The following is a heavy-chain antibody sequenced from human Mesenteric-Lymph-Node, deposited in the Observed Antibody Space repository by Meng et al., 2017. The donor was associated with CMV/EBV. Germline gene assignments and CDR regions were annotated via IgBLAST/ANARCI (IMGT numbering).Heavy chain of an antibody. J-gene: IGHJ4*02. Sequence: GGSLRLSCAASGFTFSNYAMHWVRQAPGKGLDWVAVILYDERYNYYAESVKGRFTISRDNSKNTLYLQMNSLRGDDTGVYYCERDAGIGTYYVDYWGQGTLVTVSS. V-gene: IGHV3-30*04. CDR3: ERDAGIGTYYVDY. CDR1: GFTFSNYA. CDR2: ILYDERYN. D-gene: IGHD1-1*01.